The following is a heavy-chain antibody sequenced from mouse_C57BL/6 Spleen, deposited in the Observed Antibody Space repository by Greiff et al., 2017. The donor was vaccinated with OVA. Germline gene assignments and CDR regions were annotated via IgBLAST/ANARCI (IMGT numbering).Heavy chain of an antibody. D-gene: IGHD4-1*02. CDR3: ARSTGTAMDY. CDR2: ISYDGSY. V-gene: IGHV3-6*01. J-gene: IGHJ4*01. CDR1: GYSITSGYY. Sequence: EVQLVESGPGLVKPSQSLSITCSVTGYSITSGYYWNWIRQFPGNQLEWMGYISYDGSYNYNPSLKNRISITLDKSKSQFFLKLNSVTTEDTATYYCARSTGTAMDYGGKGTSVTVSS.